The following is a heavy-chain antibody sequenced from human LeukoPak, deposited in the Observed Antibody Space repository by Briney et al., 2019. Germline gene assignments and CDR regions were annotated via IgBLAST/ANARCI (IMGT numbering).Heavy chain of an antibody. CDR2: ISGGGGST. CDR3: AKEPYGDNGLVLDY. Sequence: GGSLRLSCAASGFTFKNYAMNWVRLAPGKGLEWVSAISGGGGSTYYADSVKGRFTISRDNSKNTLYLQMHSLRAEDTALYYCAKEPYGDNGLVLDYWGQGTLVTVSS. CDR1: GFTFKNYA. J-gene: IGHJ4*02. D-gene: IGHD4-17*01. V-gene: IGHV3-23*01.